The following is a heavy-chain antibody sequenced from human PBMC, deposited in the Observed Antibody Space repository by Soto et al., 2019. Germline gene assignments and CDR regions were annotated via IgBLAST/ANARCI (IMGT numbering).Heavy chain of an antibody. J-gene: IGHJ3*02. CDR1: GFTFSSYG. CDR2: ISYDGSNK. Sequence: QVQLVESGGGVVQPGRSLRLSCAASGFTFSSYGMHWVRQAPGKGLEWVAVISYDGSNKYYAESVKRRFTISRDNSKHTLYLQMNSQKAEDTAVYYCAKATGYSVEFDAFDIWGQGTIVTVSS. V-gene: IGHV3-30*18. CDR3: AKATGYSVEFDAFDI. D-gene: IGHD6-13*01.